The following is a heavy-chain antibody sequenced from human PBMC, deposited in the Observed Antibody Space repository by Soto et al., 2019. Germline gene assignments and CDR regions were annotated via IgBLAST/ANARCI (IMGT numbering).Heavy chain of an antibody. J-gene: IGHJ4*02. Sequence: PGGSLRLSCAASGFTFSSYGIHWVRQAPGKGLEWVAVISYDGSNKYYADSVKGRFTISRDNSKNTLYLQMNSLRAEDTAVYYCAMWSSGYYSDFDYWGQGTLVTVSS. CDR3: AMWSSGYYSDFDY. CDR2: ISYDGSNK. D-gene: IGHD3-22*01. V-gene: IGHV3-30*03. CDR1: GFTFSSYG.